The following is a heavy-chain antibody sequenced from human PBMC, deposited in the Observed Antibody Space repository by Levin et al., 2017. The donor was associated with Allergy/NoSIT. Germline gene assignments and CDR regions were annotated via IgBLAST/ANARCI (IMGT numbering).Heavy chain of an antibody. J-gene: IGHJ4*02. CDR2: ITSSSSI. Sequence: AGGSLRLSCAASGFTFSSYSMNWVRQAPGKGLEWVSYITSSSSIYYADSVKGRFTISRDNVKNSLYLQMNSLRAEDTAVYYCARESPLYGDWGYWGQGTLVTVSS. CDR3: ARESPLYGDWGY. V-gene: IGHV3-48*01. D-gene: IGHD4-17*01. CDR1: GFTFSSYS.